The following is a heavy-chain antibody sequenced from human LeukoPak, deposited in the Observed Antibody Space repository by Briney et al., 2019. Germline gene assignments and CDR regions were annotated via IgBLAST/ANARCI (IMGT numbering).Heavy chain of an antibody. CDR1: GFTFSNYA. Sequence: GGSLRLSCAASGFTFSNYALNWVRQAPGKGLEWVSSISGSARNTYYADSVKGRFTISRDNSKNTLYLQMNSLRAEDTAVYYCARGGSREMATTWDAFDIWGQGTMVTVSS. D-gene: IGHD5-24*01. CDR3: ARGGSREMATTWDAFDI. V-gene: IGHV3-23*01. CDR2: ISGSARNT. J-gene: IGHJ3*02.